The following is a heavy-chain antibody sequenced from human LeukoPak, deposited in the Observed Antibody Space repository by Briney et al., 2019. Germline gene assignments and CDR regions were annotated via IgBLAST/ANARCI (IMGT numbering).Heavy chain of an antibody. CDR2: VSGSGVST. J-gene: IGHJ5*02. CDR3: ARSDILGYCTNGVCPYNWFDP. CDR1: GFTFSSYA. D-gene: IGHD2-8*01. V-gene: IGHV3-23*01. Sequence: GGSLRLSCAGSGFTFSSYAMNWVRQAPGKGLEWVSGVSGSGVSTYYADSVKGRFTISRDNSKNTLYLQMNSLRAEDTAVYYCARSDILGYCTNGVCPYNWFDPWGQGTLVTVSS.